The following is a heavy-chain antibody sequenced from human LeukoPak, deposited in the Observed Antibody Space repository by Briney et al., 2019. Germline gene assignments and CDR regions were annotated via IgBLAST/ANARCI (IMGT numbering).Heavy chain of an antibody. Sequence: GGSLRLSCAASGFTFSSYSMNWVRQAPGKGLEWVSSITSSSSIYYADSVKGRFTISRDNAKKSLYLEMNNLRAEDTAVYYCATDGAGFDTWGQGVLVTVSS. CDR1: GFTFSSYS. CDR3: ATDGAGFDT. J-gene: IGHJ5*02. V-gene: IGHV3-21*04. CDR2: ITSSSSI.